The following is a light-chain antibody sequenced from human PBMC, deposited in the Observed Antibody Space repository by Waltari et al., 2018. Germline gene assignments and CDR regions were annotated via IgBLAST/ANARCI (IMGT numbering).Light chain of an antibody. V-gene: IGLV2-8*01. CDR2: EVS. J-gene: IGLJ2*01. CDR1: RSDVGGYNY. Sequence: QSALTQPPSASGSPGPSVTISCTGTRSDVGGYNYVPWYQQHPGKAPKLMIYEVSKRPSGVPDRFSGSKSGNTASLTVSGLQAEDEADYYCSSYAGSNNYVVFGGGTKLTVL. CDR3: SSYAGSNNYVV.